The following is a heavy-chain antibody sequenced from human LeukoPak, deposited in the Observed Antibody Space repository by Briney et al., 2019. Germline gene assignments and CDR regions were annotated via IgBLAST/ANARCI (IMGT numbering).Heavy chain of an antibody. CDR2: IYYSGST. CDR1: GDSISSYY. V-gene: IGHV4-59*01. J-gene: IGHJ5*02. Sequence: SEALSLTCTVSGDSISSYYWSWIRQPPGKGLEWIGYIYYSGSTNYNPSLKNRVTISVDTLKNQLSLRLNSVTAADTAVYYCARAVVSWFDPWGQGTLVTVSS. D-gene: IGHD2-15*01. CDR3: ARAVVSWFDP.